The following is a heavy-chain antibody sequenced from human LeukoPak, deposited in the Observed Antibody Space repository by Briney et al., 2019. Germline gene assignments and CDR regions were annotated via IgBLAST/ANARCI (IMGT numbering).Heavy chain of an antibody. V-gene: IGHV3-23*01. CDR2: ISGSGGST. D-gene: IGHD6-19*01. Sequence: GGSLRLSCAASGFTFSSYAMSWVRQAPGKGLEWVSAISGSGGSTYYADSVEGRFTISRDNSKNTLYLQMNSLRAEDTAVYYCAKDFLIAVAGTIDYWGQGTLVTVSS. CDR1: GFTFSSYA. CDR3: AKDFLIAVAGTIDY. J-gene: IGHJ4*02.